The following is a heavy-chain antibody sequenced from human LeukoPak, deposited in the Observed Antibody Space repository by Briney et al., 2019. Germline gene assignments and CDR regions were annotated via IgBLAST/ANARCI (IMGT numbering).Heavy chain of an antibody. V-gene: IGHV3-7*01. CDR1: GFTFSSYW. J-gene: IGHJ6*02. CDR3: ARALSYSGSYYDYYYYGMDV. Sequence: PGGSLRLSCAASGFTFSSYWMSWVRQAPGKGLEWVANIKQDGSEKYYVDSVKGRFTISRDNAKNSLYLQMNSLRAEDTAAYYCARALSYSGSYYDYYYYGMDVWGQGTTVTVSS. CDR2: IKQDGSEK. D-gene: IGHD1-26*01.